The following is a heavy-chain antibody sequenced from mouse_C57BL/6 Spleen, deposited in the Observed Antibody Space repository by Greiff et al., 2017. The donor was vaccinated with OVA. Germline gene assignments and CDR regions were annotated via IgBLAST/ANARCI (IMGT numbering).Heavy chain of an antibody. CDR3: TRDYGSSYYAMDY. V-gene: IGHV1-15*01. CDR1: GYTFTDYE. D-gene: IGHD1-1*01. Sequence: VQLQESGAELVRPGASVTLSCKASGYTFTDYEMHWVKQTPVHGLEWIGAIDPETGGTAYNQKFKGKAILTADKSSSTAYMELRSLPSEDSAVYYCTRDYGSSYYAMDYWGQGTSVTVSS. J-gene: IGHJ4*01. CDR2: IDPETGGT.